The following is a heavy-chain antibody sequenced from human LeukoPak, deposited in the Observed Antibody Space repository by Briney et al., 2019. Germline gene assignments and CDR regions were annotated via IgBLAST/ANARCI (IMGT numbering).Heavy chain of an antibody. J-gene: IGHJ1*01. CDR1: GFTFSSYP. V-gene: IGHV3-30-3*01. Sequence: PGGSLRLSCAASGFTFSSYPMHWVRQAPGKGLEWVAVISYDGSNKYYADSVKGRFTISRDNSKNTLYLQMNSLRAEDTAVYYCARGSGYFQHWGQGTLVTVSS. CDR3: ARGSGYFQH. CDR2: ISYDGSNK.